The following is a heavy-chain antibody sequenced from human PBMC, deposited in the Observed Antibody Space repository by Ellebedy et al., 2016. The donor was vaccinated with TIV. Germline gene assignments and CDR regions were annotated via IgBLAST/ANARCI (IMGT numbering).Heavy chain of an antibody. CDR2: IGTTTTYI. CDR3: ARDITYYDIDGQTPLGY. CDR1: GFTFSNYN. V-gene: IGHV3-21*01. Sequence: GGSLRLXXAASGFTFSNYNMNWVRQAPGKGLEWVSSIGTTTTYINYADSVKGRFTISRDNTKNSLYLQMNGLRAEDTAVYYCARDITYYDIDGQTPLGYWGQGTLVTVSS. J-gene: IGHJ4*02. D-gene: IGHD3-22*01.